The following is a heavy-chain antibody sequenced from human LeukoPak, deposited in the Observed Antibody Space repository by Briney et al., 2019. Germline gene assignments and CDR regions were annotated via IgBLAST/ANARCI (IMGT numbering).Heavy chain of an antibody. Sequence: PSETLSLTCAVYGGSFSGYYWSWIRQPPGKGLEWIGEINHSGSTNYNPSLKSRVTISVDTSKNQFSLKLSSVTAADTAVYYCARKVYGDYLGYFDYWGQGTLVTVSS. J-gene: IGHJ4*02. V-gene: IGHV4-34*01. D-gene: IGHD4-17*01. CDR2: INHSGST. CDR3: ARKVYGDYLGYFDY. CDR1: GGSFSGYY.